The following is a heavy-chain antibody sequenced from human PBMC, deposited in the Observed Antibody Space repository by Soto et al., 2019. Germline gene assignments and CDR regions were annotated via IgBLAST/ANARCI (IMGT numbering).Heavy chain of an antibody. CDR2: IHFGGTFK. Sequence: GGSLRLSCAASGFSFPRHSMNWVRQAPGKGLEWVSSIHFGGTFKFYADSVKGRFTISRDIAENSLYLQMNSLRDEDTAVYYCAKDGSGSYYHAFYIWSQGTMVTVSS. CDR1: GFSFPRHS. V-gene: IGHV3-21*01. J-gene: IGHJ3*02. CDR3: AKDGSGSYYHAFYI. D-gene: IGHD1-26*01.